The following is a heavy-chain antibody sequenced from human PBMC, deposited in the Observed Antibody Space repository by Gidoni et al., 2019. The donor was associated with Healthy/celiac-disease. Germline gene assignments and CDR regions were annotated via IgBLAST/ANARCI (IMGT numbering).Heavy chain of an antibody. CDR1: GYTFTSYY. CDR3: ARAGGSGWSSLNWFDP. J-gene: IGHJ5*02. Sequence: QVQLVQSGAEVKKPGASVKVSCKASGYTFTSYYMHWVRQAPGQGLEWMGIINPSGGSTSYAQKFQGRVTMTRDTSTSTVYMELSSLRSEDTAVYYCARAGGSGWSSLNWFDPWGQGTLVTVSS. D-gene: IGHD6-19*01. CDR2: INPSGGST. V-gene: IGHV1-46*01.